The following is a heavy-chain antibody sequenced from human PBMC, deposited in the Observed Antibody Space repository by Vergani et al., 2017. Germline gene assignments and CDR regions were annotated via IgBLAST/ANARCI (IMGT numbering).Heavy chain of an antibody. J-gene: IGHJ4*02. Sequence: EVQLLESGGGLVQPGGSLRLSCAASGFTFSSYAMSWVRQAPGKGLEWVSAISGSGGSTYYADSVKGRFTISRDNSKNSLYLQMNSLRAEDTAVYYCASSFEITIFPYWGQGTLVTVSS. CDR1: GFTFSSYA. D-gene: IGHD3-3*01. CDR3: ASSFEITIFPY. CDR2: ISGSGGST. V-gene: IGHV3-23*01.